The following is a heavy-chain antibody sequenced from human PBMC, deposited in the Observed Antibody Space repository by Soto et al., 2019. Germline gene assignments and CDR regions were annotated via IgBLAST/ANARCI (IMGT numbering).Heavy chain of an antibody. D-gene: IGHD4-17*01. CDR3: ARDREAQTVTTPEGH. CDR2: IWYDGTNK. V-gene: IGHV3-33*01. J-gene: IGHJ4*02. CDR1: GFTFSNYG. Sequence: QVQLVESGGGVVQPGRSLRLSCAGPGFTFSNYGIHWVRQPPGKGLEWVAVIWYDGTNKYYADSVKGRFTISRDNFKKTLYLQMDSLRAEDTAVYFCARDREAQTVTTPEGHWGQGTLVTVSS.